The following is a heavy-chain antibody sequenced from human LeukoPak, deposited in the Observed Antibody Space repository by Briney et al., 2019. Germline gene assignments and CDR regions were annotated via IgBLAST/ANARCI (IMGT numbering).Heavy chain of an antibody. CDR2: IYTSGST. V-gene: IGHV4-4*09. CDR1: GGSISSYY. J-gene: IGHJ4*02. CDR3: ARTPGGFDY. D-gene: IGHD1-26*01. Sequence: PSETLSLTCTVSGGSISSYYWSWIRQPPGKGLEWIGYIYTSGSTNYNPSLKSRVTISVDTSKNQFSLKLSSVTAADTAVYYCARTPGGFDYWGQGTLVTVSS.